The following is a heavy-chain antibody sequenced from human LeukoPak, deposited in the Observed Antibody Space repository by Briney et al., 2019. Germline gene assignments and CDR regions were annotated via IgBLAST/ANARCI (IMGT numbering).Heavy chain of an antibody. D-gene: IGHD1-26*01. CDR1: GFTVSSNY. Sequence: PGGSLRLSCAASGFTVSSNYMSWIRQFPGKGLEWIGSIYYSGITSYNPSLKSRVTLSVHTSKNQFSLRLSSVAAADTAVYYCARDQSGAYIFDYWGQGTLVTVSS. CDR2: IYYSGIT. V-gene: IGHV4-59*02. CDR3: ARDQSGAYIFDY. J-gene: IGHJ4*02.